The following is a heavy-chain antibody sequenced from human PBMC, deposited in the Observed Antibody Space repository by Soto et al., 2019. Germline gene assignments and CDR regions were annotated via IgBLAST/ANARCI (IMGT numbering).Heavy chain of an antibody. J-gene: IGHJ6*02. CDR2: IYYSGST. CDR3: ARASPVVTDV. CDR1: GGSFSSGDHY. Sequence: QVQLQESGPGLVKPSQTLSLTCTVSGGSFSSGDHYWSWIRQPPGKSLEWIGYIYYSGSTYYNPSLKSRDTISVDTSKTQFSLKLSSVTAADTAVYYCARASPVVTDVWGQGTTVTVSS. V-gene: IGHV4-30-4*01. D-gene: IGHD5-18*01.